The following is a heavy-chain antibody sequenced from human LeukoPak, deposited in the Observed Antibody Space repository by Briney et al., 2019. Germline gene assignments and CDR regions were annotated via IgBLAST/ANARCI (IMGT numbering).Heavy chain of an antibody. D-gene: IGHD5-12*01. CDR2: IRTTDYGGTA. Sequence: GGSLRLSCSPSGFTFADQPFTEVRQAPGKGLEWVAFIRTTDYGGTAEYATSVKGRFTVSRDDSKSMVYLQMDSLQSADTAVYYCCWGYATLPYWGQGTLVTVSS. J-gene: IGHJ4*02. CDR1: GFTFADQP. V-gene: IGHV3-49*04. CDR3: CWGYATLPY.